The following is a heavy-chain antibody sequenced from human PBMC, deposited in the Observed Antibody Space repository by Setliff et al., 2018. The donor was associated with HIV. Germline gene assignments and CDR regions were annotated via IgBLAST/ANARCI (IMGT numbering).Heavy chain of an antibody. Sequence: ASVKVSCKASGYSFSTRGIQWLSRAPEQGLEWMAWISTYTGDINYSENFRWRLTLTTDTSTNTAYMALRHLRSDDTALYYCARDSSXXRTPPLHWGQGTLVTVSS. CDR1: GYSFSTRG. J-gene: IGHJ4*02. V-gene: IGHV1-18*01. CDR3: ARDSSXXRTPPLH. CDR2: ISTYTGDI.